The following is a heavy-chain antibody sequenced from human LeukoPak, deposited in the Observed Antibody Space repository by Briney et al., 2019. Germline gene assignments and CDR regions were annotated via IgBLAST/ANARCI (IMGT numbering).Heavy chain of an antibody. CDR2: INHSGST. V-gene: IGHV4-34*01. J-gene: IGHJ3*02. CDR1: GGSFSGYY. Sequence: SETLSLTCAVYGGSFSGYYWSWIRQPPGKGLEWIGEINHSGSTNYNPSLKSRVTISVDTSKNQFSLKLSSVTAADTAVYYCARHEGIVVVPAAIPAFDIWGQGTMVTVSS. D-gene: IGHD2-2*01. CDR3: ARHEGIVVVPAAIPAFDI.